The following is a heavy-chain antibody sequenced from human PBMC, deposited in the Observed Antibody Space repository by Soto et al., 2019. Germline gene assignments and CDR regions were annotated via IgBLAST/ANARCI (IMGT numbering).Heavy chain of an antibody. D-gene: IGHD1-26*01. CDR2: IYSGGRT. J-gene: IGHJ6*02. Sequence: EVQLVESGGGLIQPGGSLRPSGAASGLTAISNYRGWVRKAPGKGLEWVSVIYSGGRTYYADSVKGRFTISRDNSKNTLYLQMNSLRAEDTAVYYCARDLLNIVGARDGMDVWGQGTTVTVSS. CDR3: ARDLLNIVGARDGMDV. CDR1: GLTAISNY. V-gene: IGHV3-53*01.